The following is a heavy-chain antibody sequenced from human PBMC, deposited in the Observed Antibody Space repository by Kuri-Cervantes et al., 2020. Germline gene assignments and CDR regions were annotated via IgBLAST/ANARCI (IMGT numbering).Heavy chain of an antibody. CDR2: INPSGGST. CDR1: GYTFTSYY. CDR3: ARDSYYYDSSGYLDY. D-gene: IGHD3-22*01. Sequence: ASVKVSCKASGYTFTSYYMHWVRQAPGQGLEWMGIINPSGGSTSYAQKFQGRVTMTRDTSTSTVYMELSSLRSEDTAVHYCARDSYYYDSSGYLDYWGQGTLVTVSS. V-gene: IGHV1-46*01. J-gene: IGHJ4*02.